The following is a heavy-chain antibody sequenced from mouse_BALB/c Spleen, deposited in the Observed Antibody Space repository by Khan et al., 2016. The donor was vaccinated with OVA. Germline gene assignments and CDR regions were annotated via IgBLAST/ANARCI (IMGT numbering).Heavy chain of an antibody. Sequence: EVQLQQSGPELMKPGASVKISCKASGYSFTNYYIHWVIQSHGKSLEWIGYIDPFSGGNTYNQKFKGKATLTGDKSSSTAYIHLSNLTSEDSAVYYCTRHGFVAWFTYWGQGTLVTVSA. CDR2: IDPFSGGN. V-gene: IGHV1S135*01. D-gene: IGHD2-2*01. CDR1: GYSFTNYY. CDR3: TRHGFVAWFTY. J-gene: IGHJ3*01.